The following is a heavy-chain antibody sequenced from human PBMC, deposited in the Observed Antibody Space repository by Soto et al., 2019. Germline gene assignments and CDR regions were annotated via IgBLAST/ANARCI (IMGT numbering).Heavy chain of an antibody. CDR1: GFTFTNYA. Sequence: GGSLRLSCAASGFTFTNYAMTWVRQTPGKGLEWVSGISASGGLKYYADSVRGRFTVSRDDSKNILYLQMDNLRDEDTALYYCAREVGAPSGWLDPWGQGTQVTVSS. J-gene: IGHJ5*02. V-gene: IGHV3-23*01. CDR2: ISASGGLK. CDR3: AREVGAPSGWLDP. D-gene: IGHD1-26*01.